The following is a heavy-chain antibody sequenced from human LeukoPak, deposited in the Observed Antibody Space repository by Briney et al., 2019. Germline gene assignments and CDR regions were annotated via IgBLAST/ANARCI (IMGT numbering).Heavy chain of an antibody. CDR1: GVSVSSNSAA. D-gene: IGHD3-22*01. Sequence: SQTLSLTSAMSGVSVSSNSAAWSWIRQSPSRGLEWLGRTYYRSKWYNDYAVSVKSRITINPDTSKNQFSLQLNSVTPEDTAVYYCARVANLYYDSSGPTPHDAFDIWGQGTMVTVSS. CDR3: ARVANLYYDSSGPTPHDAFDI. CDR2: TYYRSKWYN. J-gene: IGHJ3*02. V-gene: IGHV6-1*01.